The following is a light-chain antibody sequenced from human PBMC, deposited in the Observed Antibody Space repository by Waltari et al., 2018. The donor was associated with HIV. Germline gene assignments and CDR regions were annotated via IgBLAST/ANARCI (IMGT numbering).Light chain of an antibody. J-gene: IGKJ3*01. CDR1: QAISTY. V-gene: IGKV1-39*01. CDR2: SAY. CDR3: QQSYGAPFK. Sequence: DIQMTQSPSSLSASLGDSAVITCRASQAISTYLNWYQQQPGKAPVLLVYSAYTLQPGAPSRFRGAGAGRDFSLSISGLHTEDFATYFCQQSYGAPFKFGPGT.